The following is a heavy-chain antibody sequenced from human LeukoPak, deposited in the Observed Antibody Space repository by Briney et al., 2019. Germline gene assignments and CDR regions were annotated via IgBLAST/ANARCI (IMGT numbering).Heavy chain of an antibody. J-gene: IGHJ3*02. CDR1: GYSFTSYW. D-gene: IGHD4-17*01. CDR3: ARPYHAYGDYGATFDI. CDR2: IYPVDSDT. V-gene: IGHV5-51*01. Sequence: GESLKISCKGSGYSFTSYWIGWVRQMPGKGLEWIGIIYPVDSDTRYSPSFQGQVTIPSHKSISTAYLQWNSLKASDTAMYYCARPYHAYGDYGATFDIWGQGTMVSVSS.